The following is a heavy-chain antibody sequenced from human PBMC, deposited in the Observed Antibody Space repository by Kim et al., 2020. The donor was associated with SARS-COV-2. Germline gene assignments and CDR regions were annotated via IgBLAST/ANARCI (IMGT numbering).Heavy chain of an antibody. CDR2: ISGSGGST. Sequence: GGSLRLSCAASGFTFSSYAMSWVRQAPGKGLEWVSAISGSGGSTYYADSVKGRFTISRDNSKNTLYLQMNSLRAEDTAVYYCAKDRGVDYYGSGSHDPWGQGTLVTVSS. J-gene: IGHJ5*02. CDR1: GFTFSSYA. V-gene: IGHV3-23*01. D-gene: IGHD3-10*01. CDR3: AKDRGVDYYGSGSHDP.